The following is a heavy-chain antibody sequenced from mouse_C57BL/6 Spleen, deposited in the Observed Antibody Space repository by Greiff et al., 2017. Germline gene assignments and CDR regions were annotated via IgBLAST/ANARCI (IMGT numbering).Heavy chain of an antibody. CDR1: GYTFTGYW. CDR2: ILPGSGST. D-gene: IGHD1-1*01. J-gene: IGHJ2*01. Sequence: QVQLQQSGAELMKPGASVKLSCKATGYTFTGYWIEWVKQRPGHGLEWIGEILPGSGSTNYNEKFKGKATFTADTSSNTAYMQLSSLTTEDSAIYYCARSRIYYYGSSLFFDYWGQGTTLTVSS. V-gene: IGHV1-9*01. CDR3: ARSRIYYYGSSLFFDY.